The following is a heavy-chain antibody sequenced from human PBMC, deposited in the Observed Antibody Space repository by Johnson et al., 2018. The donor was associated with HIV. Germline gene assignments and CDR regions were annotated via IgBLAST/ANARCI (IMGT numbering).Heavy chain of an antibody. V-gene: IGHV3-30*02. CDR1: GFTFSSYG. Sequence: QVQLVESGGGVVQPGGSLRLSCAASGFTFSSYGMHWVRQAPGKGLEWVAFIRYDGSNKYYADSVKGRFTISRDNSKNTLYLQMNSLRAEDTVVYYCARDPITMVRGVISDAFDIWGQGTMVTVSS. CDR2: IRYDGSNK. CDR3: ARDPITMVRGVISDAFDI. J-gene: IGHJ3*02. D-gene: IGHD3-10*01.